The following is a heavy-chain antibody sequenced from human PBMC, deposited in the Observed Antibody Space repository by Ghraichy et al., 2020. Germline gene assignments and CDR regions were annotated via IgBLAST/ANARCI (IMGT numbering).Heavy chain of an antibody. V-gene: IGHV4-59*01. Sequence: SETLSLTCTVSGGSISSYYWSWIRQPPGKGLEWIGYIYYSGSTNYNPSLKSRVTISVDTSKNQFSLKLSSVTAADTAVYYCARWGWGSDYFDYWGQGTLVTVSS. CDR2: IYYSGST. CDR3: ARWGWGSDYFDY. CDR1: GGSISSYY. D-gene: IGHD7-27*01. J-gene: IGHJ4*02.